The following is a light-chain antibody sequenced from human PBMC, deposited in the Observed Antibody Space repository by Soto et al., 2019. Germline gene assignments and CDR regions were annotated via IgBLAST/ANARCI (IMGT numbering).Light chain of an antibody. Sequence: DIQMTQSPSSLSASVGDRVTITCRASQDISNSLAWYQQKPGKLPRLLIYAASTLQSGVPSRFSGSGSGTDFTLTISSLQPEDVATYYCQKYNTAPWTFGQGTKVEIE. CDR3: QKYNTAPWT. J-gene: IGKJ1*01. CDR1: QDISNS. CDR2: AAS. V-gene: IGKV1-27*01.